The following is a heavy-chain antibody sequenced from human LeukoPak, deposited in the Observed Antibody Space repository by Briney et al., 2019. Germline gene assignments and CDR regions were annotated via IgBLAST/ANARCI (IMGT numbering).Heavy chain of an antibody. CDR3: ARERYYYDSSGYPWNYNWFDP. CDR2: IYSGGST. D-gene: IGHD3-22*01. CDR1: GFTVSSNY. J-gene: IGHJ5*02. Sequence: GGSLRLSCAASGFTVSSNYMSWVRQAPGKGLEWVSVIYSGGSTYYAGSVKGRFTISRDNSKNTLYLQMNSLRAEDTAVYYCARERYYYDSSGYPWNYNWFDPWGQGTLVTVSS. V-gene: IGHV3-53*01.